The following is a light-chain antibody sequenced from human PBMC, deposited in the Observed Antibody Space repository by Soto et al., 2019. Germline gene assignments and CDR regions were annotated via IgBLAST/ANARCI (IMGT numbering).Light chain of an antibody. V-gene: IGKV1-39*01. CDR1: QSISNY. Sequence: DIQMTQSPSSLSASVGDRVTIACRASQSISNYLNWYQQKPGKAPKLLIYAASSLQSGVPSRFSGSGSGTDFTLTISSLQPEDFVTYYCQQSYSTPPITFGQGTRLEIK. CDR3: QQSYSTPPIT. J-gene: IGKJ5*01. CDR2: AAS.